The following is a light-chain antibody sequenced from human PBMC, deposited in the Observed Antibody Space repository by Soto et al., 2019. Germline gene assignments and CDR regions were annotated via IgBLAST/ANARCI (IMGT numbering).Light chain of an antibody. Sequence: QSVLTQPPAGSGTPGQRVTISCSGSSSNIGRNTVNWYQQIPGTAPKLLKYTDNQRPSGVPARFSASKSGTSASLAISGLQSEDEADYYCAAWDDSLNGVVFGGGTKLTVL. CDR2: TDN. V-gene: IGLV1-44*01. J-gene: IGLJ2*01. CDR1: SSNIGRNT. CDR3: AAWDDSLNGVV.